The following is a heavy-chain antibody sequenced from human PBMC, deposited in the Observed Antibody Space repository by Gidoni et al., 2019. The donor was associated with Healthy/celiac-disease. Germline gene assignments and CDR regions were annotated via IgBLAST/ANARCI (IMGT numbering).Heavy chain of an antibody. J-gene: IGHJ5*02. CDR3: AKDSGYVWGRYLPQWFDP. V-gene: IGHV3-23*01. D-gene: IGHD3-16*02. CDR2: SSGSGGST. Sequence: EVPLLEYGGGLVQPGGSLRLSCAASGFTLSSWAMSWVRQAPGKGLAWGSASSGSGGSTYYADSVKGRCTISRDNSKNTLYLQMNSLRAEDTAVYYCAKDSGYVWGRYLPQWFDPWGQGTLVTVSS. CDR1: GFTLSSWA.